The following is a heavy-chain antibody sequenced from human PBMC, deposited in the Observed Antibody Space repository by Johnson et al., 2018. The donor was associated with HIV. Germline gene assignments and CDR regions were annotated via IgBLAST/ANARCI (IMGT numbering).Heavy chain of an antibody. D-gene: IGHD3-3*01. CDR2: ISDSGGST. Sequence: VQLVESGGGVVQPGGSLRLSCAASGFTFSDYYMSWIRQAPGKGLEWVSGISDSGGSTHYADSVKGRFTISRDNSKNTLYLQMNSLRVEDTAMYYCARGPILEWLSGDGFDMWGQGTKVTVSS. CDR1: GFTFSDYY. J-gene: IGHJ3*02. CDR3: ARGPILEWLSGDGFDM. V-gene: IGHV3-23*04.